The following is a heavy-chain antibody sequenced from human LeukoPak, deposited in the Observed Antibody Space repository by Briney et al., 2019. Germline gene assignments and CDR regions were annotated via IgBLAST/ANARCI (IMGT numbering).Heavy chain of an antibody. CDR2: INPNSGGT. CDR1: GYTSTGYY. Sequence: ASVKVSCMASGYTSTGYYMHWVRQAPGRGREWMGWINPNSGGTNYEQKFQGRGTMTRDTSISTAYMELSRLRSDDTAVYYCAKDLSYYFDYCGQGTLVTVSS. J-gene: IGHJ4*02. CDR3: AKDLSYYFDY. V-gene: IGHV1-2*02.